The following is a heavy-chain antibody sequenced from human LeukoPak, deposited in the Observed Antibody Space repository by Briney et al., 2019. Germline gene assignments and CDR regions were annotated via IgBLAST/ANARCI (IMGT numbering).Heavy chain of an antibody. J-gene: IGHJ4*02. CDR1: GFTFSRYG. V-gene: IGHV3-33*01. CDR2: IWYDGSNK. D-gene: IGHD6-19*01. Sequence: PGRSLRLSCAASGFTFSRYGMHWVRQAPGKGLEWVAVIWYDGSNKYYADSVKSRFTISRDNSKNTLYLQMNSLRAEDTAVYYCARDGGSGWLYWGQGTLVTVSS. CDR3: ARDGGSGWLY.